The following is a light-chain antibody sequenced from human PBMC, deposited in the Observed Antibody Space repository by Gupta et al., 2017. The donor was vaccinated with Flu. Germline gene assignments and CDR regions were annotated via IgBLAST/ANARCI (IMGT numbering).Light chain of an antibody. CDR1: GSDGGGDKY. CDR2: DVS. Sequence: VTSSCTGTGSDGGGDKYVAWNQQHPGKATNLMIYDVSKRPAGVPDRLSGSKSGNTASLTISGLQADEEADYYCCAYAGSNTGVFGGGTKLTVL. V-gene: IGLV2-11*01. J-gene: IGLJ2*01. CDR3: CAYAGSNTGV.